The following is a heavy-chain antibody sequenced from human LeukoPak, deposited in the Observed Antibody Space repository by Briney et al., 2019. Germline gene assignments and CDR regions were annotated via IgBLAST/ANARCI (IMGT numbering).Heavy chain of an antibody. J-gene: IGHJ6*03. CDR2: IYYSGST. CDR1: GGSISSYY. CDR3: AREGYNSYYYYMDV. D-gene: IGHD5-18*01. V-gene: IGHV4-59*01. Sequence: PSETLSLTCTVSGGSISSYYWSWIRQPPGKGLEWIGYIYYSGSTNYNPSLKSRVTISVDTSKNQFSLKLSSVTAADTAVYYCAREGYNSYYYYMDVWGKGTTVTVSS.